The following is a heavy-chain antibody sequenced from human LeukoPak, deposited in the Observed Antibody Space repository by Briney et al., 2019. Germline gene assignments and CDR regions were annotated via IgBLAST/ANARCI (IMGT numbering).Heavy chain of an antibody. V-gene: IGHV3-33*08. CDR2: LWYDGNKK. D-gene: IGHD7-27*01. J-gene: IGHJ4*02. CDR3: ARRTDTGGSFDY. Sequence: GGSLRLSCAASGFTFSSYGFHWVRQAPGKGLEWVAVLWYDGNKKYYADSVKGRFTVSRDSSKNTLYLQMNSLGGEDTAVYYCARRTDTGGSFDYWGQGTLVTVSS. CDR1: GFTFSSYG.